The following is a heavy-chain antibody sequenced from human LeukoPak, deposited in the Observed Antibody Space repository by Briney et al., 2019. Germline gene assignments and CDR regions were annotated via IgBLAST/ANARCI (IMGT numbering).Heavy chain of an antibody. V-gene: IGHV3-43*01. J-gene: IGHJ4*02. D-gene: IGHD3-22*01. CDR2: IIWDGRPT. CDR1: GFTFDDYP. CDR3: VRDRDSTGYYDY. Sequence: SGGSLRLSCAASGFTFDDYPMQWVSQPPGKVLGWDYLIIWDGRPTNYADSVKGPFTISRDNSKISLYLQMNSLRAEDTALYYCVRDRDSTGYYDYWGQGTLVTVSS.